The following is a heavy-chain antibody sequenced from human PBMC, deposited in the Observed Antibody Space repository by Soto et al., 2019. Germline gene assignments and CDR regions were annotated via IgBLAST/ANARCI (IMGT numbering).Heavy chain of an antibody. D-gene: IGHD6-6*01. CDR2: ISSSSSYI. CDR3: ARDPMGIVHYYYGMDV. CDR1: GFTFSSYS. Sequence: EVQLVESGGGLVKPGGSLRLSCAASGFTFSSYSMNWVRQAPGKGLEWVSSISSSSSYIYYADSVKGRFTISRDNAKNSLYLQMNSLRAEDTAVYYCARDPMGIVHYYYGMDVWGQGTTVTVSS. J-gene: IGHJ6*02. V-gene: IGHV3-21*01.